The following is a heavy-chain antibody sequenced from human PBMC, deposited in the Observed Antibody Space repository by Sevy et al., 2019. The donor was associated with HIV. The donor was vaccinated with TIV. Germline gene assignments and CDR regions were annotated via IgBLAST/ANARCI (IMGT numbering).Heavy chain of an antibody. CDR3: ATSHPDYDFWSGYSAYYFDY. CDR2: INPNSGGT. V-gene: IGHV1-2*02. D-gene: IGHD3-3*01. CDR1: GYTFTGYY. Sequence: ASVKVSCKASGYTFTGYYMHWVRQVPGQGLEWMGWINPNSGGTNYAQKFQGRVTMTRDTSISTAYMELSRLRSDDTAVYYCATSHPDYDFWSGYSAYYFDYWGQGTLVTVSS. J-gene: IGHJ4*02.